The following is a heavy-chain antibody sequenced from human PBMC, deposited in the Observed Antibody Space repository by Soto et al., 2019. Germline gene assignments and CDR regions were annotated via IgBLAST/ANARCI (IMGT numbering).Heavy chain of an antibody. CDR1: GYSFTTYW. V-gene: IGHV5-51*01. J-gene: IGHJ6*02. Sequence: GESLKISCKGLGYSFTTYWIGWVRHMPGEGLDLVAIIYPGDPNVIYSPSFQGRVTISVDKAINTAYLQWSSLRASDTAMYYCVRRTTPRPGDGYNYDALYVWGQRTTVTVSS. D-gene: IGHD5-12*01. CDR3: VRRTTPRPGDGYNYDALYV. CDR2: IYPGDPNV.